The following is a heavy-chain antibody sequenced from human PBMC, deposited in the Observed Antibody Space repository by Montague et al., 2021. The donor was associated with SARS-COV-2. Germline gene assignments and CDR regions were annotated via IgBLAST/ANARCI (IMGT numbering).Heavy chain of an antibody. CDR2: IYYSGST. D-gene: IGHD3-10*01. J-gene: IGHJ6*02. CDR3: ARAGSGGYSFYYYYGMDV. Sequence: SETLSLTCTVSGVSISSYYWTWIRQPPGKGLEWIGFIYYSGSTNYNPSLKSRVTISVDTSKNQFSLKLSSVTAADTAVYYCARAGSGGYSFYYYYGMDVWGQGTTVTVSS. V-gene: IGHV4-59*08. CDR1: GVSISSYY.